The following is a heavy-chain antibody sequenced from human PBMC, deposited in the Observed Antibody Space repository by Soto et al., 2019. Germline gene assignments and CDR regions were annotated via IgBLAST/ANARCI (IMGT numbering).Heavy chain of an antibody. CDR3: ARGGVEGLSRQPPTDY. D-gene: IGHD3-3*01. V-gene: IGHV3-74*01. Sequence: EVQLVESGGGLVQPGGSLRLSCAASGFTFSRYWMHWVRQAPGKGLVWVSRIDSYGSATSQVDSVEGRFTISRDNAKNTLYLQMNSLIAEDTAVYYCARGGVEGLSRQPPTDYWGQGTLVTVSS. J-gene: IGHJ4*02. CDR1: GFTFSRYW. CDR2: IDSYGSAT.